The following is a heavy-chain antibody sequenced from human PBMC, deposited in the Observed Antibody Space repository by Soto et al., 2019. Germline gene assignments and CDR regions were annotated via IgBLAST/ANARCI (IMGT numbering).Heavy chain of an antibody. D-gene: IGHD1-1*01. J-gene: IGHJ6*02. Sequence: SVKVSCTASGGTFSSYAISWVRQAPGQGLEWMGGIIPIFGTANYAQKFQGRVTITADESTSTAYMELSSLRSEDTAVYYCARSVLEPPPDYYYGMDVWGQGTTVTVSS. V-gene: IGHV1-69*13. CDR2: IIPIFGTA. CDR3: ARSVLEPPPDYYYGMDV. CDR1: GGTFSSYA.